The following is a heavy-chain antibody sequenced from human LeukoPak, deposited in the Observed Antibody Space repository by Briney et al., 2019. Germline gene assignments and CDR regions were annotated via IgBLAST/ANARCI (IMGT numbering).Heavy chain of an antibody. V-gene: IGHV4-59*08. Sequence: SETLSLTCTVSGGSISGHYWTWVRQPPGKGLEWIGYIYSSGITNYNPSLTSRLTISVDTSSNQFSLDLTSMTAADTAVYYCARHMSSSWNFDYWGRGTLVTVSS. J-gene: IGHJ4*02. D-gene: IGHD6-13*01. CDR1: GGSISGHY. CDR3: ARHMSSSWNFDY. CDR2: IYSSGIT.